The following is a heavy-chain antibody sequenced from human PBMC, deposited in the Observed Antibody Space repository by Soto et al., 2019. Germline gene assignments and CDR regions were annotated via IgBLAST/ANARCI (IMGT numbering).Heavy chain of an antibody. CDR1: GGSISSGDYY. J-gene: IGHJ5*02. D-gene: IGHD6-6*01. Sequence: LSLTCTVSGGSISSGDYYWSWIRQHPGKGLEWIGYIYYSGGTYYNPSLESRVTISVDTSNNQFSLKLSSVTAADTAVYYCARGSFSSSSSWFDPWGQGTLVTVSS. V-gene: IGHV4-31*03. CDR3: ARGSFSSSSSWFDP. CDR2: IYYSGGT.